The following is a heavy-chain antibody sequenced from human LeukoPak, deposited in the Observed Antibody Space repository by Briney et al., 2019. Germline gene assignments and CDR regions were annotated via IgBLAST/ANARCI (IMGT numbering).Heavy chain of an antibody. V-gene: IGHV4-59*08. CDR2: VAYSGST. D-gene: IGHD2-2*03. CDR1: GGSISSYY. J-gene: IGHJ4*02. Sequence: PSETLSLTCTVSGGSISSYYWSWIRQSPGKGLEWIGYVAYSGSTNYNPSLESRVTISVDTSKNQCSLKLSSVTAADTAVYYCASGYCSSTSCTSLRVFDYWGQGTLVTVSS. CDR3: ASGYCSSTSCTSLRVFDY.